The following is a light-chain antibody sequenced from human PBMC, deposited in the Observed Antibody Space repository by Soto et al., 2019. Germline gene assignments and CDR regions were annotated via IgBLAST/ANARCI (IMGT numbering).Light chain of an antibody. CDR1: NSDIGTYNY. J-gene: IGLJ2*01. Sequence: QSALTQPASVSGSPGQSITISCTGSNSDIGTYNYVSWYQQHPGKAPKLIIYEVTNRPSEVSDRFSGSKSGNTASLTISGLQSEDEAFYHCSSYSSTTTYIRFGGGTKLTVL. CDR3: SSYSSTTTYIR. CDR2: EVT. V-gene: IGLV2-14*01.